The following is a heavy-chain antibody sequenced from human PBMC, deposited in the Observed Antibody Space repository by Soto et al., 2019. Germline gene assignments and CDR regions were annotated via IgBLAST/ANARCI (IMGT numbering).Heavy chain of an antibody. CDR1: GYTFTSYG. J-gene: IGHJ6*02. CDR2: ISAYNGNT. CDR3: ARDQTLYYYDSSGYYYPSYYYGMDV. Sequence: ASVKVSCKASGYTFTSYGISWVRQAPGQGLEWMGWISAYNGNTNYAQKLQGRVTMTTDTSTSTAYMELRSLRSDDTAVYYCARDQTLYYYDSSGYYYPSYYYGMDVWGQGTTVTVSS. D-gene: IGHD3-22*01. V-gene: IGHV1-18*01.